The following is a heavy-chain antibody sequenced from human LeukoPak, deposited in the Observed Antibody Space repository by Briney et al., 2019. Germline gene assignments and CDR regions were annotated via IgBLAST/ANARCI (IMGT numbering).Heavy chain of an antibody. CDR3: ARGPLIAAAGTW. Sequence: ASVKVSCKASGYTFTGYYMHWVRQAPGQGLEWMGWINPNSGGTNYAQKFQGWVTMTRDTSISTAYMELSRLRSEDTAVYYCARGPLIAAAGTWWGQGTLVTVSS. CDR2: INPNSGGT. J-gene: IGHJ4*02. D-gene: IGHD6-13*01. CDR1: GYTFTGYY. V-gene: IGHV1-2*04.